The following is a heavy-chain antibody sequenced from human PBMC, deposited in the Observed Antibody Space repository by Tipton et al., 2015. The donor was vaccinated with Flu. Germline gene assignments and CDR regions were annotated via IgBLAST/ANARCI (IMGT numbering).Heavy chain of an antibody. D-gene: IGHD3-10*01. CDR1: GYSIRSAYY. Sequence: TLSLTCSVSGYSIRSAYYWGWVRRPPGKGLEWIGTIYHSGTTYYNPSLKSRLTISVDTSKNQFSLKLSSVTAADTAVYYCARAGDYYGSGSYDYWGQGTLVTVSS. V-gene: IGHV4-38-2*02. J-gene: IGHJ4*02. CDR3: ARAGDYYGSGSYDY. CDR2: IYHSGTT.